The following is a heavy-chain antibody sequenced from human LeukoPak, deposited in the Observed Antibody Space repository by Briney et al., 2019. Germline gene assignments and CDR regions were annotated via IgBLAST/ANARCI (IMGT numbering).Heavy chain of an antibody. CDR1: GVTFSSYW. V-gene: IGHV3-74*01. CDR3: AGARMETIDY. D-gene: IGHD2-8*01. J-gene: IGHJ4*02. Sequence: GGSLRLSCAASGVTFSSYWVHWVRQAPGKGLVWVSRINSDGSSTSYADSVKGRFTISRDNAKNTLYLLMNSLRAEDTAVYYCAGARMETIDYWGQGTLVTVSS. CDR2: INSDGSST.